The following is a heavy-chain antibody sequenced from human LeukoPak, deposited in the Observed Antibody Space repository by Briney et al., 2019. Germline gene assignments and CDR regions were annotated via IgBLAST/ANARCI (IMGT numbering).Heavy chain of an antibody. CDR2: ISSSSSTM. D-gene: IGHD4-23*01. Sequence: GGSLRLSCAASGFTFSSYEMNWVRQAPGKGLEWVSYISSSSSTMYYADSVKGRFTISRDNAKNSLYLQMNSLRAEDTAVYYCARDYGGSSPFDYWGQGTLVTVSS. V-gene: IGHV3-48*03. J-gene: IGHJ4*02. CDR3: ARDYGGSSPFDY. CDR1: GFTFSSYE.